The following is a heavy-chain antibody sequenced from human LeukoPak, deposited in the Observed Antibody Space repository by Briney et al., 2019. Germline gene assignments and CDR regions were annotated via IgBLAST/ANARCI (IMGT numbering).Heavy chain of an antibody. CDR3: ARPLTTVTFLYYYYALDV. CDR2: ISYDGSNK. J-gene: IGHJ6*02. Sequence: SCKASGGTFSSYAMHWVRQAPGKGLEWVAVISYDGSNKYYADSVKGRFTISTDNSKNTLYLQMNSLRAEDTAVYYCARPLTTVTFLYYYYALDVWGQGTTVTVSS. V-gene: IGHV3-30-3*01. CDR1: GGTFSSYA. D-gene: IGHD4-17*01.